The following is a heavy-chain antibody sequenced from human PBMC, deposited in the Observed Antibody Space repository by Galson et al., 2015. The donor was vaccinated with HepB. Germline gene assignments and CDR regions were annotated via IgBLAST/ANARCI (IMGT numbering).Heavy chain of an antibody. CDR1: GFSLSTSGVG. Sequence: PALVKPTQTLTLTCTFSGFSLSTSGVGVGWIRQPPGKALEWLALIYWNDDKRYSPSLKSRLTITKDTSKNQVVLTMTNMDPVDTATYFCAHTEPTPGRIWVVRNPDETRFENQGAFDIWGQGTMVTVSS. J-gene: IGHJ3*02. CDR3: AHTEPTPGRIWVVRNPDETRFENQGAFDI. D-gene: IGHD2-21*01. CDR2: IYWNDDK. V-gene: IGHV2-5*01.